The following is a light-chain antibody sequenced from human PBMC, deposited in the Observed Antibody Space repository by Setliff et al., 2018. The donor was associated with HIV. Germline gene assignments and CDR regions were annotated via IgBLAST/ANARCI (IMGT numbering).Light chain of an antibody. J-gene: IGLJ1*01. Sequence: QSALTQPRSVSGSPGQSVTFSCSGSSGDIGAYNYVSWYQQHPGKAPKLIISDVIRRPSGVPDRFSGSKSGNTASLTISGLQAEDEAEYYCCSYAGNYRYIFGSGTKVTVL. CDR2: DVI. CDR3: CSYAGNYRYI. CDR1: SGDIGAYNY. V-gene: IGLV2-11*01.